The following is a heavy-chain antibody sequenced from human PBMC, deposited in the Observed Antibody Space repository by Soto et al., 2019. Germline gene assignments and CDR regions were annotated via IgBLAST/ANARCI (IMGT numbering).Heavy chain of an antibody. CDR2: MDPNTGNT. Sequence: QVQLMQSGAEVKKPGASVKVSCKASGYTFTNFDVNWVRQAPGQGLEWMGRMDPNTGNTGCAQKFQGRATMTGNSTITTAYMELSSLRSEDTAVYYCGRASYTGRWTSHFINYWGQGTLVTVSS. J-gene: IGHJ4*02. CDR1: GYTFTNFD. CDR3: GRASYTGRWTSHFINY. V-gene: IGHV1-8*01. D-gene: IGHD3-16*02.